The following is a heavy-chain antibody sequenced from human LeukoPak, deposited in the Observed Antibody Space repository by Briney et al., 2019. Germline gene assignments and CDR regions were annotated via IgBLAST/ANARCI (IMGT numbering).Heavy chain of an antibody. CDR3: AREYSRSVVAGSRPDL. J-gene: IGHJ4*02. CDR1: GGSISSSSYH. V-gene: IGHV4-39*02. D-gene: IGHD2-21*01. CDR2: MYYRGTT. Sequence: PSETLALTCSVSGGSISSSSYHWGWIRQSPGKGLEWIGSMYYRGTTYENSSLKSRLTLSIDTSNNHFSLKLTSVTAADTAVYFCAREYSRSVVAGSRPDLWGQGLLDTVSS.